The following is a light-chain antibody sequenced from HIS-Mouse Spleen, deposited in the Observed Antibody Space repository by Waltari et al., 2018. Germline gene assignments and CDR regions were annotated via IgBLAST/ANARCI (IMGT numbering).Light chain of an antibody. J-gene: IGLJ3*02. CDR3: QAWDSSNWV. Sequence: SYELTQPPSVSVSPGQTASITCSGDKLGDKYACWYQQKPGQAPVLVLYQDSKRPPGIPERFSGSNSGNTATLTISGTQAMDEADYYGQAWDSSNWVFGGGTKLTVL. V-gene: IGLV3-1*01. CDR2: QDS. CDR1: KLGDKY.